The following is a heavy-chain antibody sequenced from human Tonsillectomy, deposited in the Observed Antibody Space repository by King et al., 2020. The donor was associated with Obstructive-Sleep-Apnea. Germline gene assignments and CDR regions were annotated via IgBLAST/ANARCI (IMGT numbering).Heavy chain of an antibody. CDR3: ATFYDGSAFDI. V-gene: IGHV5-51*01. CDR1: GYSFTSYW. D-gene: IGHD2/OR15-2a*01. Sequence: QLVQSGAEVKKPGESLKLSCKTSGYSFTSYWIGWVRQMPGQGLEWMGIIYPTDSDTRYSPSFLGHVTISADKSISTAYLLWGSLKASDTATYYCATFYDGSAFDIWGQGTVVTVSS. J-gene: IGHJ3*02. CDR2: IYPTDSDT.